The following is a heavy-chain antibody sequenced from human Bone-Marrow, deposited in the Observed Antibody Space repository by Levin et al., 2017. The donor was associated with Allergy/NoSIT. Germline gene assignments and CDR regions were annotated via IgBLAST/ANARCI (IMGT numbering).Heavy chain of an antibody. CDR1: GFAFDDYI. D-gene: IGHD3-22*01. CDR2: ISWDAATT. CDR3: AKSTVKSRYDRSGYDS. Sequence: GESLKISCAASGFAFDDYIMHWVRQVPGKGLEWVSLISWDAATTYYADSVRGRFTISRDTGKNSLYLQMNSLRTEDTALYYCAKSTVKSRYDRSGYDSWGQGTLVTVSS. J-gene: IGHJ4*02. V-gene: IGHV3-43*01.